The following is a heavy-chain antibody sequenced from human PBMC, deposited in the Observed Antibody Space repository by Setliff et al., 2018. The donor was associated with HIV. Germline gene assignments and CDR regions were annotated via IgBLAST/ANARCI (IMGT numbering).Heavy chain of an antibody. CDR2: IGYNGDT. J-gene: IGHJ3*02. D-gene: IGHD2-15*01. V-gene: IGHV4-59*01. Sequence: NPSETLSLTCTVSGGSINSYYWNWIRQSPGKGLEWIGYIGYNGDTSYNPSLNSRVTLSVDRSKNQFSLKLSSVSAADTAVYFCARWGASGGRPDWHAFDMWGQGTMVTV. CDR3: ARWGASGGRPDWHAFDM. CDR1: GGSINSYY.